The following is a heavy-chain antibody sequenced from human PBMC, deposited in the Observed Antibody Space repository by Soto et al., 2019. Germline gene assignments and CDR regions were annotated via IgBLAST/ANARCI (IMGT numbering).Heavy chain of an antibody. CDR3: ATRTVTLPKWFDP. Sequence: GGSLRLSCAASGFMFSSYWMHWVRQAPGKGLEWVAYIKQDGSERYYVDSVKGRFTISRDNAKSSLYLQMNSLTIEDTAVYYCATRTVTLPKWFDPWGQGTLVTGSS. V-gene: IGHV3-7*01. CDR2: IKQDGSER. J-gene: IGHJ5*02. CDR1: GFMFSSYW. D-gene: IGHD4-17*01.